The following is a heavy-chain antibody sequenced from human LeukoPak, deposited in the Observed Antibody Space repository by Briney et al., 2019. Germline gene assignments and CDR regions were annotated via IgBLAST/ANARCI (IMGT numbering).Heavy chain of an antibody. Sequence: PGGSLRLSCAASGFPFDNHAMHWVRQAPGKGLEWVSGINWDSSSLDYADSVKGRFSISRDNAKKSLYLQMNSLRAEDMAFYYCARDMSKVYCSGYLDFWGQGSLVTVS. CDR2: INWDSSSL. CDR1: GFPFDNHA. CDR3: ARDMSKVYCSGYLDF. J-gene: IGHJ4*02. V-gene: IGHV3-9*03. D-gene: IGHD2-15*01.